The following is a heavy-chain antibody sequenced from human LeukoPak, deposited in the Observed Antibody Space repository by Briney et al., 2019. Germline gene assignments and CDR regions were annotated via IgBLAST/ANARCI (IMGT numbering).Heavy chain of an antibody. CDR2: IFHTGST. Sequence: KPSETLSLTCTVSGGSISSNYWSWIRQPPGKGLEWVGYIFHTGSTNYNPSLKSRVTISVDTYKNQFSLKLNSVTAADTAVYYCSRHIRGAYYYFDYWGQGTLVTVSS. V-gene: IGHV4-59*08. CDR1: GGSISSNY. D-gene: IGHD3-10*01. J-gene: IGHJ4*02. CDR3: SRHIRGAYYYFDY.